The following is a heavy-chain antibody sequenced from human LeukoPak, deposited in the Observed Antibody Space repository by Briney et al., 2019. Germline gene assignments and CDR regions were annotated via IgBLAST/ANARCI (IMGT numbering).Heavy chain of an antibody. CDR1: GFTVSSNY. J-gene: IGHJ3*02. V-gene: IGHV3-66*01. CDR2: IYSGGST. Sequence: GGSLRLSCAASGFTVSSNYMSWVRQAPGKGLEWVSVIYSGGSTYYADSVKGRFTISRDNSKNTLYLRMNSLRAEDTAVYYCARGNYDSSGYSDSDAFDIWGQGTMVTVSS. CDR3: ARGNYDSSGYSDSDAFDI. D-gene: IGHD3-22*01.